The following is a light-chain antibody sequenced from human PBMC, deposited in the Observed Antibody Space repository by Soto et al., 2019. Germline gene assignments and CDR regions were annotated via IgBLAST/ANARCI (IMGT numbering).Light chain of an antibody. CDR3: QQYNNWPLT. CDR1: QSVSSN. J-gene: IGKJ5*01. Sequence: EIVMTQSPATLSVSPGERATLSCRASQSVSSNLAWYQQKPGQAPRLLSYGASTRATGIPARFSGSGSGTDFTLTISSLQSEDFAVYWCQQYNNWPLTFGPGTRLEIK. CDR2: GAS. V-gene: IGKV3-15*01.